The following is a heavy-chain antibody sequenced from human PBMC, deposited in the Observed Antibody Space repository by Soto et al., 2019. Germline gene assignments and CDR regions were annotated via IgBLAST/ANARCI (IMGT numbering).Heavy chain of an antibody. CDR3: VTHSWNY. CDR1: VLTFSRAD. V-gene: IGHV3-23*01. D-gene: IGHD1-1*01. Sequence: EVQLLETGGGLVQPGGSLRLSCVVSVLTFSRADLSWVRQPPGKGLEGVSASGCSDISTHYVDSVKGRFTISRDSSKNKLYLQMNSLSAEDTAVYYCVTHSWNYWGQGNLVTVSS. CDR2: SGCSDIST. J-gene: IGHJ4*02.